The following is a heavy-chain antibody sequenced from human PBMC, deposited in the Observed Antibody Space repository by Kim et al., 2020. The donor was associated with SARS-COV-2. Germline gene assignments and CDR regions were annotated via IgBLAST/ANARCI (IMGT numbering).Heavy chain of an antibody. J-gene: IGHJ4*02. CDR1: GGSISSSSYY. D-gene: IGHD3-22*01. Sequence: SETLSLTCTVSGGSISSSSYYWGWIRQPPGKGLEWIGSIYYRGSTYYNPSLKTRVTISVDTSKNQFSLKLSSVTAADTAVYYCARERMDYYDSSGYYDFDYWGQGTLVTVSS. CDR3: ARERMDYYDSSGYYDFDY. CDR2: IYYRGST. V-gene: IGHV4-39*07.